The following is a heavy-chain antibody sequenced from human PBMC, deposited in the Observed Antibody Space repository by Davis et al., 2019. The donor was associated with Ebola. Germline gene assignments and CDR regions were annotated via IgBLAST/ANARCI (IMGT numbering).Heavy chain of an antibody. CDR1: LYIFRRYA. Sequence: ASVPVSCLASLYIFRRYAMHWVRQAPGHRLEWMGWISPPPGNKKYSQQFQGRVTITRDTSASTAYMELRSLTSDDTTRYYCARTHSTGWDLTNWFDPWGQGTVVTVSS. D-gene: IGHD6-19*01. CDR2: ISPPPGNK. V-gene: IGHV1-3*01. J-gene: IGHJ5*02. CDR3: ARTHSTGWDLTNWFDP.